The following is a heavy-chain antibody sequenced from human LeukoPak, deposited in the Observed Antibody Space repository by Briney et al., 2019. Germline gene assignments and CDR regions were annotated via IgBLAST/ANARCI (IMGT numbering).Heavy chain of an antibody. CDR3: ARGCSTTSCYYWFFDL. D-gene: IGHD2-2*01. CDR2: ISSGGNTI. Sequence: GESLEIFCAASGFTFSSFEMNWVRQAPGKGLEWVSYISSGGNTIFYADSVKGRFTISRDKAKNSLYLQMNSLRAEDTALYYCARGCSTTSCYYWFFDLLVRGTLVTVSS. CDR1: GFTFSSFE. V-gene: IGHV3-48*03. J-gene: IGHJ2*01.